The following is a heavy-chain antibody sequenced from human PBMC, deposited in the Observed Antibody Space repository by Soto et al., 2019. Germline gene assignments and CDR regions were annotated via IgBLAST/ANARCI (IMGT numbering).Heavy chain of an antibody. V-gene: IGHV1-18*01. J-gene: IGHJ5*02. Sequence: ASVKVSCKASGYTFTSYGISWVRQAPGQGLEWMGWISAYNGNTNYAQKLQGRVTMTTDTSTSTAYMELRSLRSDDTAVYYCAKSHCKATTCAEDNANWFDTWGQGTLVTVS. CDR2: ISAYNGNT. CDR3: AKSHCKATTCAEDNANWFDT. CDR1: GYTFTSYG. D-gene: IGHD2-15*01.